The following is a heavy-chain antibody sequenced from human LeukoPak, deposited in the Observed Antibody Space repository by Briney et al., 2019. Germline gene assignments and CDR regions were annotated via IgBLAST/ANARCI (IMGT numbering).Heavy chain of an antibody. J-gene: IGHJ5*02. CDR1: GFSFSSYD. CDR2: IGTAGDT. CDR3: ASATRGGYYDH. D-gene: IGHD3-22*01. V-gene: IGHV3-13*01. Sequence: PGGSLRLSCAASGFSFSSYDFHWARQRKGESPEWVSAIGTAGDTYYPGSVKGRFTISRENAKNSLYLQMNILEVGDTAVYYCASATRGGYYDHWGQGTLVSVSS.